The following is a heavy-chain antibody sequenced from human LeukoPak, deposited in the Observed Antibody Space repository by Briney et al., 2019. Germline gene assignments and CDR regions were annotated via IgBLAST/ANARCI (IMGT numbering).Heavy chain of an antibody. V-gene: IGHV3-53*01. CDR3: AGGGLVTDYYYYSMDV. D-gene: IGHD6-19*01. Sequence: GGSLRLSCAASGFTVSSNYRSWGRQAPGKGLEGVSVIYNGGSTYYADSVKGRFTISRDNSKNTLYLQLNSLRAEDTAVYYCAGGGLVTDYYYYSMDVWGKGTTVTVSS. J-gene: IGHJ6*03. CDR2: IYNGGST. CDR1: GFTVSSNY.